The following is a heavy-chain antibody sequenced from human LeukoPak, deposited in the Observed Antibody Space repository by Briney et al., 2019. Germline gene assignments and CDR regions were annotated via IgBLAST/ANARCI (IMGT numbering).Heavy chain of an antibody. V-gene: IGHV5-51*01. CDR1: GYSFTSYW. CDR3: ATQYYDFWSGYSSFGY. J-gene: IGHJ4*02. D-gene: IGHD3-3*01. CDR2: IYPGDSDT. Sequence: GESLKISCKGSGYSFTSYWIGWVRQLPGKSLEWMGIIYPGDSDTRYSPSFQGQVTISADKSISTAYLQWSSLKASDTAMYYCATQYYDFWSGYSSFGYWGQGTLVTVSS.